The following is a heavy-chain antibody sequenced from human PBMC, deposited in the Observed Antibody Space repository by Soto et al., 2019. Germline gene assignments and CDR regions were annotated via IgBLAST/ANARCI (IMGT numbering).Heavy chain of an antibody. CDR3: ARTYGSGDYFLPFEY. D-gene: IGHD3-10*01. J-gene: IGHJ4*02. CDR1: GYMFNTYG. V-gene: IGHV1-18*01. CDR2: ISVYNGNI. Sequence: QVQLLQSGAEVNKPGASVKVSCKASGYMFNTYGITWVRQAPGQGLEWMGWISVYNGNIDYAQKFEGRVTMTTDTSTSTAYMELKSLTSDDTAVYYCARTYGSGDYFLPFEYWGQGTPVSVSS.